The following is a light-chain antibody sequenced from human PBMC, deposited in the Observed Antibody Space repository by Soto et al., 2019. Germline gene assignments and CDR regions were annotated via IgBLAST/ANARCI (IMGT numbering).Light chain of an antibody. CDR3: VLYMGNGISV. Sequence: QTVVTQEPSFSVSPGGTVTLTCGLNSGSVSAGHYPSWYQQTPGQAPRTLIYDTNTLSSGVPDRFSGPILGNKAALTITGAQADDESDYYCVLYMGNGISVFGGGTKLTVL. J-gene: IGLJ3*02. CDR2: DTN. CDR1: SGSVSAGHY. V-gene: IGLV8-61*01.